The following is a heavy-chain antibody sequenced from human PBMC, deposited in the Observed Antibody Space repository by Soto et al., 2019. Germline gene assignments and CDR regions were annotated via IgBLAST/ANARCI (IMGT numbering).Heavy chain of an antibody. Sequence: QVQLQESGPGLVKPSETLSLTCTVSGGSISSYYWSWIRQPPGKGLEWIGYIYYSGSTNYTPSLKSRVTISVDTSKNQFSLKLSSVTAADTAVYYCAREGSGWYRNGMDVWGQGTTVTVSS. CDR3: AREGSGWYRNGMDV. J-gene: IGHJ6*02. D-gene: IGHD6-19*01. CDR1: GGSISSYY. V-gene: IGHV4-59*01. CDR2: IYYSGST.